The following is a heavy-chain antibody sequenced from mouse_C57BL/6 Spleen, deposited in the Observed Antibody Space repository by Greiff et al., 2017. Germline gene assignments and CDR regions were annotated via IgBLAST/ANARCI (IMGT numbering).Heavy chain of an antibody. CDR1: GYTFTTYP. CDR3: AKGGYDYEFYYFDY. Sequence: QVQLQQSGAELMKPGASVKMSCKASGYTFTTYPIEWMKQNHGKSLEWIGNFHPYNDDTKYNEKFKGKATLTVEKSSSTVYLELSRLTSDDSAVYYCAKGGYDYEFYYFDYWGQGTTLTVSS. V-gene: IGHV1-47*01. CDR2: FHPYNDDT. J-gene: IGHJ2*01. D-gene: IGHD2-4*01.